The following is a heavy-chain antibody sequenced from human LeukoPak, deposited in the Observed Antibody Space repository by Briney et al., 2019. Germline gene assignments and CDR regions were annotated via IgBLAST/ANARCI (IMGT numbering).Heavy chain of an antibody. CDR2: IYYSGST. J-gene: IGHJ3*02. D-gene: IGHD4-17*01. CDR3: ARVGGGDYPNAFDI. CDR1: GESISGFY. Sequence: PSETLSLTCTVSGESISGFYWTWIRQPPGKGLEWLGYIYYSGSTNYNPSLKSRVTISVDTSKNQFSLKLSSVTAADTAVYYCARVGGGDYPNAFDIWGQGKMVTVSS. V-gene: IGHV4-59*01.